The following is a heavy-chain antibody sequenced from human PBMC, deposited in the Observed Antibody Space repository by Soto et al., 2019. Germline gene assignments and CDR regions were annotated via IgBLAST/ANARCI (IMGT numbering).Heavy chain of an antibody. J-gene: IGHJ2*01. D-gene: IGHD4-17*01. V-gene: IGHV1-18*01. CDR1: GYTFTSYG. CDR2: ISAYNGNT. CDR3: SRHGYGDNSMPNWYFDL. Sequence: QVQLVQSGAEVKKPGASVKVSCKASGYTFTSYGISWVRQAPGQGLEWMGWISAYNGNTNYAQKLQGRVTMTTDTSTSTDYMELRSLRSDDTAVYYCSRHGYGDNSMPNWYFDLWGRGTLVTVSS.